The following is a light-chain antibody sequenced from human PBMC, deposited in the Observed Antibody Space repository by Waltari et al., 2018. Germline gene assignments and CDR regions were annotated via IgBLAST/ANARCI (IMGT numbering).Light chain of an antibody. CDR1: SHDVGNYDL. J-gene: IGLJ2*01. Sequence: QSALTQPASVSRSPGQSITISCTGTSHDVGNYDLVSWYQPHPGKAPKLIIYEVTKRPSGFSNRFSGSKSGNTASLTISGLHTEDEGDYYCCSYSGDLSFGVVFGGGTKLTVL. CDR3: CSYSGDLSFGVV. V-gene: IGLV2-23*02. CDR2: EVT.